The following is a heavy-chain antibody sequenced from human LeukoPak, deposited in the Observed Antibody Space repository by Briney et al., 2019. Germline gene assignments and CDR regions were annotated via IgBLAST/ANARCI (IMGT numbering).Heavy chain of an antibody. D-gene: IGHD6-6*01. CDR1: GFTFSKYA. Sequence: PGGSLRLSCGASGFTFSKYAMSWVRQAPGKGLEWVSGVSGSGGVTYYADSVKGRFTISRDNSKSTLHLQMNSLRAEDTAVYYCATFLAVIAARDSLYFQHWGQGTLVSVSS. CDR2: VSGSGGVT. CDR3: ATFLAVIAARDSLYFQH. V-gene: IGHV3-23*01. J-gene: IGHJ1*01.